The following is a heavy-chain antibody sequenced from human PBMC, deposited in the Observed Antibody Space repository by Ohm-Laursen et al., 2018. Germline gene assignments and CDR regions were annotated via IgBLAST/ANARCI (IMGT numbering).Heavy chain of an antibody. CDR3: ASRPHDFWSGYYDY. D-gene: IGHD3-3*01. CDR1: GGSISSGGYY. CDR2: IYYSGST. Sequence: TLSLTCTVSGGSISSGGYYWSWIRQHPGKGLEWIGYIYYSGSTYYNPSLKSLVTISVDTSKNQFSLKLSSVTAADTAVYYCASRPHDFWSGYYDYWGQGTLVTVSS. V-gene: IGHV4-31*01. J-gene: IGHJ4*02.